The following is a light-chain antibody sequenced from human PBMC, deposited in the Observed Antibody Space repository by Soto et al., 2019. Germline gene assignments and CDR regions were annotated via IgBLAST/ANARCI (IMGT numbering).Light chain of an antibody. CDR1: QSIRSSF. V-gene: IGKV3-11*01. CDR3: HQRSNWPPD. Sequence: EREMTRSQDTLSVSPWERVSLSLSAGQSIRSSFLAWYQQKPGQAPSLLIYGASTRATGIPARFSGSGSGTDFTLTISSLEPEDFAVYYCHQRSNWPPDFGQGTRLEIK. CDR2: GAS. J-gene: IGKJ5*01.